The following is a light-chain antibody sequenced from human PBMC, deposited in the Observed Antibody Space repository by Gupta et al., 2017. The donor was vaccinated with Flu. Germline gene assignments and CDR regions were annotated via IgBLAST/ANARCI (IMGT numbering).Light chain of an antibody. Sequence: SYEVTQPPSVSVSPGQTASITCSGDKLGDKFTSWYQQKPGQSPVMVIFQDSKRPSGIPERFSGSNSGTATLTIAVTQAVDEADYYCQAWDSNTAVFGGGTKLSVL. V-gene: IGLV3-1*01. CDR1: KLGDKF. CDR3: QAWDSNTAV. J-gene: IGLJ2*01. CDR2: QDS.